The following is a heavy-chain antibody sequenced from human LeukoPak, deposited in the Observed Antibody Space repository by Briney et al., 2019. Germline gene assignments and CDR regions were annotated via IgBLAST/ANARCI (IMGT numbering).Heavy chain of an antibody. CDR1: GFTVITND. D-gene: IGHD1-14*01. Sequence: GGSLRLSCAASGFTVITNDMTWVRQAPGKGLEWVSVLYSDGNTRYADSVQGRFTISRDNSKNTLYLEMNSLSPDDTAVYYLAEGVEPLAANTLAYWGQGTLSPSPQ. CDR2: LYSDGNT. J-gene: IGHJ4*02. V-gene: IGHV3-53*01. CDR3: AEGVEPLAANTLAY.